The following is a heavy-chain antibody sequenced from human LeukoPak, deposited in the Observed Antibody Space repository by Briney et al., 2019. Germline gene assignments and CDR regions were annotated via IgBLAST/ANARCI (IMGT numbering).Heavy chain of an antibody. D-gene: IGHD2-2*01. Sequence: GGSLRLSCAASGFTFSSYALSWVRQAPGKGLEWVSSLSGSGYNTYYADSVKGRFTISRDNSKNTVYLQMNSLRAEDTAVYYCAKDPYGTRYFDYWGQGTLDTVSS. CDR1: GFTFSSYA. CDR2: LSGSGYNT. V-gene: IGHV3-23*01. J-gene: IGHJ4*02. CDR3: AKDPYGTRYFDY.